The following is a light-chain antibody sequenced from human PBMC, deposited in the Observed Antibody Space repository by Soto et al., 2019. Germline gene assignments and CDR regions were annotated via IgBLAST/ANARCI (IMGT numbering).Light chain of an antibody. J-gene: IGKJ1*01. CDR2: EGS. Sequence: DSVLTQSPATLSLSPGQTATLSCRASQSVSSYLAWYQQKAGQAPRLLIYEGSNRATGIPTRFSGSGPGTDFTLTISGLEPEDFAVYYCQQRNNWPWTFGQGTKVDIK. CDR1: QSVSSY. CDR3: QQRNNWPWT. V-gene: IGKV3-11*01.